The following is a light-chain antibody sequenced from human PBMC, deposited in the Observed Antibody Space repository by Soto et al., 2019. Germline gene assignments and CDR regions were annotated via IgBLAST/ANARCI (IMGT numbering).Light chain of an antibody. J-gene: IGKJ1*01. CDR1: RDISTW. CDR3: QPADTFPWP. CDR2: SAS. Sequence: IQMTQSPSSVSASVGDRVTITCQASRDISTWVAWYQQKPGKAPKLLIYSASALKRGVPSRFSGSGSGTDFAITVSSLQHEDFATYYCQPADTFPWPFGQGTNVAI. V-gene: IGKV1D-12*01.